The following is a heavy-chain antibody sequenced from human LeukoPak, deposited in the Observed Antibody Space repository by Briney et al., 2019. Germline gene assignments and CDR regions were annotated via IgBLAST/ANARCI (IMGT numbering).Heavy chain of an antibody. V-gene: IGHV4-34*01. J-gene: IGHJ4*02. CDR1: GGSFRGYY. D-gene: IGHD4-11*01. Sequence: PSETLSLTCAVYGGSFRGYYWMWLPHPPGKGREWIGEMNHSGSTSHNPSLKSRVPISVDTSKNQFSLKVTSVTAADTAVYYCARGLISGDYSKSFEYWGQGTLVTVSS. CDR3: ARGLISGDYSKSFEY. CDR2: MNHSGST.